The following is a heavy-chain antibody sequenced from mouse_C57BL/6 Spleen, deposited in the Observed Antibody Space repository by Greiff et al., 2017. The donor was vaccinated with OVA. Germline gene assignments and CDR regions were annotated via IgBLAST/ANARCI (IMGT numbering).Heavy chain of an antibody. CDR3: TRGVAGSVYGY. D-gene: IGHD1-1*02. CDR2: IDPETGGT. Sequence: VQLQESGAELVRPGASVTLSCKASGYTFTDYDMHWVKQTPVHGLEWIGAIDPETGGTAYNQKFKGKAILTADKSSSTAYIELRSLSYDDSAVYYDTRGVAGSVYGYWGQGVLVTV. J-gene: IGHJ3*02. V-gene: IGHV1-15*01. CDR1: GYTFTDYD.